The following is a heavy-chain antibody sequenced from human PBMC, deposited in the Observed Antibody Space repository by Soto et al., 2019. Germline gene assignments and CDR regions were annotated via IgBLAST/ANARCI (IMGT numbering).Heavy chain of an antibody. D-gene: IGHD6-13*01. CDR3: AREGSSIYHRLRLFDY. CDR2: INHSGST. CDR1: GGSLSGYY. Sequence: SETLSLTCAVHGGSLSGYYWSWIRQPPGKGLEWIGEINHSGSTNYNPSLKSRVSISVDTSKNQFSLNLSSVSAADTAVYYCAREGSSIYHRLRLFDYWGQGTLVTVSS. V-gene: IGHV4-34*01. J-gene: IGHJ4*02.